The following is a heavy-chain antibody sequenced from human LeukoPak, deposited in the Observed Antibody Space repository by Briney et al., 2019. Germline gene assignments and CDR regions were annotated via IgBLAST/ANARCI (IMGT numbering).Heavy chain of an antibody. V-gene: IGHV5-51*01. D-gene: IGHD6-13*01. CDR1: GYSFTSYW. Sequence: HGESLKISCKGSGYSFTSYWIGWVRQMPGRGLEWMGIIYPGDSDTRYSPSFQGQVTISADKSISTAYLQWSSLKASDTAMYYCARLVLRNSWRYMDVWGKGTTVIVSS. J-gene: IGHJ6*03. CDR3: ARLVLRNSWRYMDV. CDR2: IYPGDSDT.